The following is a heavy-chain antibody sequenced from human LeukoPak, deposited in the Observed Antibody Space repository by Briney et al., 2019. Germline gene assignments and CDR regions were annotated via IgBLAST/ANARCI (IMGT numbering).Heavy chain of an antibody. CDR1: GFTFSSYS. Sequence: GGSLRLSCAASGFTFSSYSMNWVRQAPGKGLEWVSYISSASNTIYYADSVKGRFTISRDDAKNSLYLQMNSLRAEDTAMYYCARDGWFGDYNWFDPWGQGTLVTVSS. V-gene: IGHV3-48*01. D-gene: IGHD3-10*01. CDR2: ISSASNTI. CDR3: ARDGWFGDYNWFDP. J-gene: IGHJ5*02.